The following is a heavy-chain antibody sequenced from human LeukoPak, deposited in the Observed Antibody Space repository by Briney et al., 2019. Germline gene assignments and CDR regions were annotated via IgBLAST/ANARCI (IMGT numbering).Heavy chain of an antibody. Sequence: GGSLRLSCAASGFTFSSSVVSWVRQAPGTGLEWISAFSGSGGSTYYADSVRGRFTISRDNAKNSLFLQMNSLRAEDTAVYYCARDQSSSFYGLDAFDVWGQGTVVTVSS. CDR2: FSGSGGST. J-gene: IGHJ3*01. CDR3: ARDQSSSFYGLDAFDV. V-gene: IGHV3-23*01. D-gene: IGHD2/OR15-2a*01. CDR1: GFTFSSSV.